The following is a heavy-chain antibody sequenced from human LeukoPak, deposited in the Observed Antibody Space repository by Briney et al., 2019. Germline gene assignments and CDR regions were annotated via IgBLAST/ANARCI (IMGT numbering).Heavy chain of an antibody. D-gene: IGHD3-22*01. J-gene: IGHJ4*02. CDR3: ARVTRDSSGCYRFDS. Sequence: GASVKVSCKASGYTFTSYGISWVRQAPGQGLEWVGWISAYNGNTNYAQKLQGRVTMTTDTSTSTAYMALRSLRSDDTAVYYCARVTRDSSGCYRFDSWGQGTLVTVSS. V-gene: IGHV1-18*01. CDR1: GYTFTSYG. CDR2: ISAYNGNT.